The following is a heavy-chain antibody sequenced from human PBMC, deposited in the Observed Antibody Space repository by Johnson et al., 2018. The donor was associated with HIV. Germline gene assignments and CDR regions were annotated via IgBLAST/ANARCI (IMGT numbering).Heavy chain of an antibody. J-gene: IGHJ3*02. D-gene: IGHD3-22*01. CDR3: ARADITYSYYDSTCYYYHDAFDI. CDR1: GFTFSTYW. Sequence: QVQLVESGGGLVQPGGSLRLSCAASGFTFSTYWMHWVRQTPGKGLVWVAVISYDGSNKYYADTVKGRFTISRDNSKNTLYLQMSSLRAEDTAVYYCARADITYSYYDSTCYYYHDAFDIWGQGTMVTVSS. V-gene: IGHV3-30*03. CDR2: ISYDGSNK.